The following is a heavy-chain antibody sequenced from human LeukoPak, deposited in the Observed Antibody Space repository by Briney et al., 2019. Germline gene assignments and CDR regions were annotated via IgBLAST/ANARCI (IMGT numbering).Heavy chain of an antibody. CDR2: IRYDGSNT. CDR1: GFTFSNYG. J-gene: IGHJ4*02. D-gene: IGHD2-2*01. CDR3: AKVGHDIVVVPAAISVYYFDY. V-gene: IGHV3-30*02. Sequence: PGGSLRLSCAASGFTFSNYGMHWVRQAPGKGLEWVAFIRYDGSNTYYADSVKGRFTISRDNSKNTLYLQMNSLRAEDTAVYYCAKVGHDIVVVPAAISVYYFDYWGQGTLVTVSS.